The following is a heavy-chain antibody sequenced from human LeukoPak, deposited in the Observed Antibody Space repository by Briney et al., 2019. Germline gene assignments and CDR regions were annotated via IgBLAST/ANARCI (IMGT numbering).Heavy chain of an antibody. CDR2: IYYSGST. D-gene: IGHD1-1*01. V-gene: IGHV4-30-4*01. Sequence: SETLSLTCTVSGGSISSGDYYWSWIRQPPGKGLEWIGYIYYSGSTYYNPSLKSRVTISVDTSKNQFSLKLGSVTAADTAVYYCARELERRQAFDIWGQGTMVTVSS. CDR1: GGSISSGDYY. CDR3: ARELERRQAFDI. J-gene: IGHJ3*02.